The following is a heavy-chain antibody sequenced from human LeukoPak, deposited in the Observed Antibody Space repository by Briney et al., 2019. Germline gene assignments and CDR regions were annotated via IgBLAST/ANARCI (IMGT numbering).Heavy chain of an antibody. CDR1: GVSLSGHY. CDR2: VSYSGST. Sequence: SETLSLTCTVSGVSLSGHYWSWLRQPPGRELEAIGFVSYSGSTNYNPSLKGRVTISLDTSKNQFSLKLRSVIAADTALYYCARRFIGPSASWGAFDIWGQGIMVTVSS. J-gene: IGHJ3*02. CDR3: ARRFIGPSASWGAFDI. V-gene: IGHV4-59*08. D-gene: IGHD3-16*01.